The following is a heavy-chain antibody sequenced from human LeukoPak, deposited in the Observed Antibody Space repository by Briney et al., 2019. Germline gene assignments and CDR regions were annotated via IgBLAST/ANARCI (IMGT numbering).Heavy chain of an antibody. CDR2: IYHSGST. CDR3: ASGYYDSSGYIYYFDY. CDR1: GGSISSGGYY. Sequence: SETLSLTCTVSGGSISSGGYYWSWIRQPPGKGLEWIGYIYHSGSTYYNPSLKSRVTISVDRSKNQFSLKLSSVTAADTAVYYCASGYYDSSGYIYYFDYWGQGTLVTVSS. J-gene: IGHJ4*02. D-gene: IGHD3-22*01. V-gene: IGHV4-30-2*01.